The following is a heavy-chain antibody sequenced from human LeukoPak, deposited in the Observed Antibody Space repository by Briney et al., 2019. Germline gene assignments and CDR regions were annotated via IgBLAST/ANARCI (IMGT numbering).Heavy chain of an antibody. CDR1: GYTFTSYG. J-gene: IGHJ4*02. V-gene: IGHV1-18*04. CDR3: ARDLGGSGSNYNYFAY. CDR2: ISANNGDT. Sequence: GASVKVSCKASGYTFTSYGISWVRQAPGQGLDYMGWISANNGDTEYAQNLQGRVTMTTDTSTSTAYMEVRSLRSDDTAVYYCARDLGGSGSNYNYFAYWGQGTLVTSPQ. D-gene: IGHD3-10*01.